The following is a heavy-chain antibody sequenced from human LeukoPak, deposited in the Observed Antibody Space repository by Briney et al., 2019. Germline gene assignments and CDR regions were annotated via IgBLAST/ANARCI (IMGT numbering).Heavy chain of an antibody. CDR3: ARGHYDFWSGYFDAFDI. CDR1: GGSISSGGYY. Sequence: PSETLSLTCTVSGGSISSGGYYWSWIRQHPGKGLEWIGYIYYSGSTYYNPSLKSRVTISVDTSKNQFSLKLSSVTAADTAAYYCARGHYDFWSGYFDAFDIWGQGTMVTVSS. J-gene: IGHJ3*02. V-gene: IGHV4-31*03. D-gene: IGHD3-3*01. CDR2: IYYSGST.